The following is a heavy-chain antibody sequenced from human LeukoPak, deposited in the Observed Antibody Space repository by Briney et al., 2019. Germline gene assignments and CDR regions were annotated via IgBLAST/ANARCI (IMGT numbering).Heavy chain of an antibody. Sequence: SETLSLTCTVSGGSISSSSYYWGWIRQPPGKGLEWIGYIYYSGSTNYNPSLKSRVTISVDTSKNQFSLKLSSVTAADTAVYYCARGRIARLPYFGYWGQGTLVTVSS. J-gene: IGHJ4*02. CDR3: ARGRIARLPYFGY. CDR2: IYYSGST. V-gene: IGHV4-61*05. D-gene: IGHD5-18*01. CDR1: GGSISSSSYY.